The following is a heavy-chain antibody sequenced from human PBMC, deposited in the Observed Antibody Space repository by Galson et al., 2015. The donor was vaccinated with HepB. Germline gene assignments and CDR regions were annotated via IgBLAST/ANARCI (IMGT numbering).Heavy chain of an antibody. J-gene: IGHJ5*02. CDR1: GFTVSSNY. D-gene: IGHD1-14*01. CDR3: ARARAGWPTGWFDP. V-gene: IGHV3-66*01. Sequence: SLRLSCAASGFTVSSNYMSWVRQAPGKGLEWVSVIYSDGSTYYADSVKGRVTISRDNSKNTLDLQMNSLRVEDTAVYYCARARAGWPTGWFDPWGQGTLVTVSS. CDR2: IYSDGST.